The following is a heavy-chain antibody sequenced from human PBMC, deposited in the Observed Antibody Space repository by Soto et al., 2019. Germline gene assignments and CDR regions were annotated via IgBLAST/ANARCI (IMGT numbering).Heavy chain of an antibody. CDR1: GGTFSSYA. CDR3: ARPRLDPSWAFRGEYYYYGMDV. Sequence: GASVKVSCKASGGTFSSYAISWVRQAPGQGLEWMGGIIPIFGTANYAQKFQGRVTITADESTSTAYMELSSLRSEDTAVYYCARPRLDPSWAFRGEYYYYGMDVWGQGTTVTVSS. J-gene: IGHJ6*02. V-gene: IGHV1-69*13. CDR2: IIPIFGTA. D-gene: IGHD3-10*01.